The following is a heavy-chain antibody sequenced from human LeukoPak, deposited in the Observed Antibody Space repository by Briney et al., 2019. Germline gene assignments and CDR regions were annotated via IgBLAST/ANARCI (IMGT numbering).Heavy chain of an antibody. J-gene: IGHJ6*04. CDR3: NVMITFGGVIAPLDV. Sequence: GGSLRLSCTASGFTFGDYAMSWVRQAPGKGLEWVDFIRSKAYGGTTEYAASVKGRFTISRDDSKSIAYLQMYSLKTEDTAVYYCNVMITFGGVIAPLDVWGKGTTVTVSS. V-gene: IGHV3-49*04. D-gene: IGHD3-16*02. CDR1: GFTFGDYA. CDR2: IRSKAYGGTT.